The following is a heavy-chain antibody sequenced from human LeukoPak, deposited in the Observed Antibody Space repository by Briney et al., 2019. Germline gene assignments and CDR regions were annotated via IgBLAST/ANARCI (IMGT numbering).Heavy chain of an antibody. CDR1: GGSISSSNW. CDR2: IYHSGST. Sequence: SGTLSLTCAVSGGSISSSNWWSWVRQPPGKGLEWMGEIYHSGSTNYNPSLKSRVTISVDKSKNQFSLKLSSVTAADTAVYYCARNANSGYDYEGTTSLDYWGQGTLVTVSS. V-gene: IGHV4-4*02. D-gene: IGHD5-12*01. J-gene: IGHJ4*02. CDR3: ARNANSGYDYEGTTSLDY.